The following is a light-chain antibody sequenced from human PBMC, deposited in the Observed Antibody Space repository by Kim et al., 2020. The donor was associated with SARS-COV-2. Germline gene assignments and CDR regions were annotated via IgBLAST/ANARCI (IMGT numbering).Light chain of an antibody. Sequence: SVSPGQTASITCSGDKLGDKYACWYQQKPGQSPVLVMYQDSKRPSGIPERFSGSNSGNTATLTISGTQAMDEADYYCQAWDSSTVVFGTGTKVTVL. CDR2: QDS. CDR1: KLGDKY. V-gene: IGLV3-1*01. J-gene: IGLJ1*01. CDR3: QAWDSSTVV.